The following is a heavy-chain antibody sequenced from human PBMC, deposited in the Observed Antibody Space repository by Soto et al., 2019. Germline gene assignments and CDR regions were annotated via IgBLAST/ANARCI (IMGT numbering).Heavy chain of an antibody. Sequence: PGGSLRLSCAASGFTFSYYSMNWVRQAPGKGLEWVSYIGRSSSTIYYADSVKGRFTISRDNAKNSLYLQMNSLRDTDTAVYYCARESVSRYYYYGMDVWGQGTTVTVSS. J-gene: IGHJ6*02. CDR1: GFTFSYYS. CDR3: ARESVSRYYYYGMDV. D-gene: IGHD3-16*01. CDR2: IGRSSSTI. V-gene: IGHV3-48*02.